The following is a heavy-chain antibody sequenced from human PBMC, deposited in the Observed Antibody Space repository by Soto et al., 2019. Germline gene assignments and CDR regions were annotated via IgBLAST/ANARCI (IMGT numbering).Heavy chain of an antibody. CDR2: INAHSGGT. J-gene: IGHJ5*02. V-gene: IGHV1-2*02. Sequence: ASVKVSCKASGFSFTGYYIHWLRQAPGQGLEWMGWINAHSGGTEYAQKFQGRVTLTRDTSIATAYLTPTSLTSDDTALYYCAKDLTRQLAYWLDPWGQGTQVTV. CDR1: GFSFTGYY. CDR3: AKDLTRQLAYWLDP. D-gene: IGHD6-6*01.